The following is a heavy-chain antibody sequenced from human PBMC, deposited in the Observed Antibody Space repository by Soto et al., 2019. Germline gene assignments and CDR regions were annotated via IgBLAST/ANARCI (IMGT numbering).Heavy chain of an antibody. CDR2: IYFSGRT. V-gene: IGHV4-61*08. CDR1: GDSVSSGDYY. Sequence: SETLSLTCTVSGDSVSSGDYYWTWIRQPPGKGLEWVGHIYFSGRTNYIPSLESRVTISLDTSKNQFSLKLTSVTAADTAVYYCARVPIDTYMIYWSDPWGQGTLVTV. J-gene: IGHJ5*02. D-gene: IGHD3-16*01. CDR3: ARVPIDTYMIYWSDP.